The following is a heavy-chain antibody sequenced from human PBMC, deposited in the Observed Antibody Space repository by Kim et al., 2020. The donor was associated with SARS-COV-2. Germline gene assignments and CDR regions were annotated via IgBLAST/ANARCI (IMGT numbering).Heavy chain of an antibody. CDR1: GFSVRNTY. Sequence: GGSLRLSCAPSGFSVRNTYLSWVRQAPGKGLEWVSLIFSDGRTFYADPVKGRFTVSKDNSKDTLYLQMNSLGAEDTAVYFCARAGYYDSSGHYFD. V-gene: IGHV3-66*01. CDR2: IFSDGRT. J-gene: IGHJ4*01. CDR3: ARAGYYDSSGHYFD. D-gene: IGHD3-22*01.